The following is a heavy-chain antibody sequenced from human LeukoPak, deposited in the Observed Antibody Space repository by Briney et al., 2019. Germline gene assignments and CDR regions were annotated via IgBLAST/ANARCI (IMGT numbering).Heavy chain of an antibody. V-gene: IGHV3-23*01. Sequence: GGALRLSCAASGFTFSSYAMSWVRQAPGKGLEWVSAISGSGGSTYYADSVKGRFTISRDNAKNSLYLQMNSLRAEDTAVYYCAREGSWDFDWSRGAFDIWGQGTMVTVSS. D-gene: IGHD3-9*01. CDR3: AREGSWDFDWSRGAFDI. CDR1: GFTFSSYA. J-gene: IGHJ3*02. CDR2: ISGSGGST.